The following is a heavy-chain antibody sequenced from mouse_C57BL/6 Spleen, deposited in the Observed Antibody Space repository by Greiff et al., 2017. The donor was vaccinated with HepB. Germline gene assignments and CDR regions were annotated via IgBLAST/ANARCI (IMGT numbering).Heavy chain of an antibody. CDR1: GYTFTSYW. CDR2: IDPSDSYT. Sequence: QVQLQQSGAELVMPGASVKLSCKASGYTFTSYWMHWVKQRPGQGLEWIGEIDPSDSYTNYNQKFKGKSTLTVDKSSSTAYMQLSSLTSEDSAVYYCARFGYDVGYFDVWGTGTTVTVSS. V-gene: IGHV1-69*01. CDR3: ARFGYDVGYFDV. D-gene: IGHD2-2*01. J-gene: IGHJ1*03.